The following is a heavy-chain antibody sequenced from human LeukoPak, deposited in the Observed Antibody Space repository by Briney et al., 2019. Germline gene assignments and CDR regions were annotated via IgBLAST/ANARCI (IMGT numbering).Heavy chain of an antibody. CDR2: ISGSGGST. Sequence: GGSLRLSCAASGFTFSSYAMSWVRQAPGEGLEWVSAISGSGGSTYYADSVKGRFTISRDNSKNTLYLQMNSLRAEDTAVYYCAKDYGGTSDAFDIWGQGTMVTVSS. V-gene: IGHV3-23*01. D-gene: IGHD3-10*01. J-gene: IGHJ3*02. CDR1: GFTFSSYA. CDR3: AKDYGGTSDAFDI.